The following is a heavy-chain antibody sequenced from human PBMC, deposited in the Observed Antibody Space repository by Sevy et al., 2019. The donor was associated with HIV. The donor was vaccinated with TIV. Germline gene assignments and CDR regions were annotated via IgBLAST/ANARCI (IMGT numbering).Heavy chain of an antibody. Sequence: GGSLRLSCAASGFTFSSYWMSWVRQAPGKGLEWVANIKQDGSEKYYVDSVKGRFTISRDNAKNSLYLQMNSLRAEDTAVYYCARGGGTMVRGLISLALGYYYYYGMDVWGQGTTVTVSS. V-gene: IGHV3-7*01. D-gene: IGHD3-10*01. CDR1: GFTFSSYW. J-gene: IGHJ6*02. CDR3: ARGGGTMVRGLISLALGYYYYYGMDV. CDR2: IKQDGSEK.